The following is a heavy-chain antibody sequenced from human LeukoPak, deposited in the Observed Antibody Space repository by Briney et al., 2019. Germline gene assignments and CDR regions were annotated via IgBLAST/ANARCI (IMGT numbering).Heavy chain of an antibody. D-gene: IGHD3-16*01. CDR3: AKGAAGGPLYFDY. CDR1: GFTFSSYA. V-gene: IGHV3-23*01. CDR2: ISGSGGST. Sequence: AGGSLRLSCAASGFTFSSYAMSWVRQAPGKGLEWVSAISGSGGSTYYADSVKGRFTISRDNSKNTLHLQMNSLRAEDTAVYYCAKGAAGGPLYFDYWGQGTLVTVSS. J-gene: IGHJ4*02.